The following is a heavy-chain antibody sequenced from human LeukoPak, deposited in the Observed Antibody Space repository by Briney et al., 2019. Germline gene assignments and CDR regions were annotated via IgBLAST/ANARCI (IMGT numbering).Heavy chain of an antibody. CDR2: ISYDGSNK. CDR3: ARPDYGDYEGGTFDY. D-gene: IGHD4-17*01. J-gene: IGHJ4*02. Sequence: GGSLRLSCAASGFTFSSYAMHWVRQAPGKGLGWVAVISYDGSNKYYADSVKGRFTISRDNSKNTLYLQMNSLRAEDTAVYYCARPDYGDYEGGTFDYWGQGTLVTVSS. V-gene: IGHV3-30-3*01. CDR1: GFTFSSYA.